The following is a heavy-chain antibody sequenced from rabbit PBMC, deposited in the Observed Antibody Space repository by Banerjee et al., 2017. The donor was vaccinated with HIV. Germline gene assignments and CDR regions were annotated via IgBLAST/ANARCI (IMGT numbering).Heavy chain of an antibody. V-gene: IGHV1S45*01. CDR1: GFDFSSNA. CDR2: INTGNGAT. D-gene: IGHD7-1*01. CDR3: ARASYVGYNYNL. J-gene: IGHJ4*01. Sequence: QEQLVESGGDLVKPGASLTLTCTASGFDFSSNAMCWVRQPPGKGLEWIAYINTGNGATYYASWAKGRFTISKTSSTTVTLQMTSLTAADTATYFCARASYVGYNYNLWGQGTLVTVS.